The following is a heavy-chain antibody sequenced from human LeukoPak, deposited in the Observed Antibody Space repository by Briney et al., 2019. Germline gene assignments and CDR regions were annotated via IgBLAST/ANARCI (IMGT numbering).Heavy chain of an antibody. D-gene: IGHD6-13*01. Sequence: VASVKVSCKASGGTFSSYAISWVRQATGRGLEWMGWMNPNSGNTGYAQKFQGRVTITRNTSISTAYMELSSLRSEDTAVYYCARGQGSSWSPPYYYYMDVWGKGTTVTVSS. V-gene: IGHV1-8*03. CDR3: ARGQGSSWSPPYYYYMDV. J-gene: IGHJ6*03. CDR1: GGTFSSYA. CDR2: MNPNSGNT.